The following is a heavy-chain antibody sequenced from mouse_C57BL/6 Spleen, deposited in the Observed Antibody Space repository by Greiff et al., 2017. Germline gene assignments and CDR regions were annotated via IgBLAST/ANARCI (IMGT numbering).Heavy chain of an antibody. J-gene: IGHJ3*01. D-gene: IGHD2-4*01. CDR2: ISSGSGTI. Sequence: DVHLVESGGGLVKPGGSLKLSCAASGFTFSDYGMHWVRQAPEKGLEWVAYISSGSGTIYYADTVKGRFTISRDNAKHTLFLQMTSLRSEDTAVYYCARTICYDSAWFAYWGHGLLVTAS. CDR3: ARTICYDSAWFAY. CDR1: GFTFSDYG. V-gene: IGHV5-17*01.